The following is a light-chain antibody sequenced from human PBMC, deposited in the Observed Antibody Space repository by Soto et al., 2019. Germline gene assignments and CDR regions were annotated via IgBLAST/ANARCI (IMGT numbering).Light chain of an antibody. CDR3: QQYDNLPLT. CDR2: DAS. CDR1: QDIVNY. J-gene: IGKJ3*01. Sequence: DLQMTQSPSSLSASVGDRVTITCQASQDIVNYLNWYQQKPGKAPKLLIYDASTLETGVPSRFSGSGSGTDFTFTISSLQPEDIATYYCQQYDNLPLTFGPGTKVDIK. V-gene: IGKV1-33*01.